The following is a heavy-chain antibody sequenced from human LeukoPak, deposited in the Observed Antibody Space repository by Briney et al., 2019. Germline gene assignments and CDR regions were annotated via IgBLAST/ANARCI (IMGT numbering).Heavy chain of an antibody. Sequence: SETLSLTCTVSGGSIRSSYYYWGWIRQPPGKGLEWIGSIYDSGSTYYNPSLKSRVTISVDTSKNQFSLKLNSVTAAVTAVYNCAGHYGPWGQGTLVTVSS. V-gene: IGHV4-39*01. CDR1: GGSIRSSYYY. D-gene: IGHD3-10*01. CDR3: AGHYGP. CDR2: IYDSGST. J-gene: IGHJ5*02.